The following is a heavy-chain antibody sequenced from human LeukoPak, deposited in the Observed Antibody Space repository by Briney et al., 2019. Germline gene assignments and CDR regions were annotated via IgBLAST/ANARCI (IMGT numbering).Heavy chain of an antibody. D-gene: IGHD3-16*01. Sequence: GASVKVSCKASGYTFTGYYMHWVRQAPGQGLEWMGWINPNSGGTNYAQKFQGRVTMTRDTSISTAYMELSRLRSDDTAVYYCASGITFGGVNGEGYYYYYMDVWGKGTTVTVSS. CDR2: INPNSGGT. CDR3: ASGITFGGVNGEGYYYYYMDV. CDR1: GYTFTGYY. V-gene: IGHV1-2*02. J-gene: IGHJ6*03.